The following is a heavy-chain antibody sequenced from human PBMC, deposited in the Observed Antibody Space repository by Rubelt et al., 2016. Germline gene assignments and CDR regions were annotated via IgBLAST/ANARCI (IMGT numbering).Heavy chain of an antibody. V-gene: IGHV3-33*06. Sequence: YGGGVVQPGRSLRISCAASGFTFSSHAMHWVRQAPGKGLEWMAVIWSDGSYEYYADSVKGRFTISRDNSINTVYLQMNSLRAEDTALYYCAKDLYSSGRRGYFDYWGQGTLVTVSS. J-gene: IGHJ4*02. CDR1: GFTFSSHA. D-gene: IGHD6-19*01. CDR3: AKDLYSSGRRGYFDY. CDR2: IWSDGSYE.